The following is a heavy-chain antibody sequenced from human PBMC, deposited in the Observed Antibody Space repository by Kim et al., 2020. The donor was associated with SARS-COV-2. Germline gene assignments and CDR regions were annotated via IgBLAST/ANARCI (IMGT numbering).Heavy chain of an antibody. J-gene: IGHJ4*02. CDR3: TRGWREPNDY. D-gene: IGHD1-26*01. CDR2: INTNTGNP. V-gene: IGHV7-4-1*02. CDR1: GYTFTDYA. Sequence: ASVKVSCKASGYTFTDYAINWVRQAPGQGLEWMGWINTNTGNPTYAQDFTGRFVFSLDTSVSTAYLQINSLKADDTAMYYCTRGWREPNDYWGQGTLVTVSS.